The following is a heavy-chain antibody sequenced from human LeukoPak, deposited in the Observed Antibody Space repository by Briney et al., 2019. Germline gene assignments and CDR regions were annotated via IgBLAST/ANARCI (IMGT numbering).Heavy chain of an antibody. Sequence: PSETLSLTCTVSGGSISSSSYYWSWIRQPAGKGLEWIGRIYTSGSTDYNPSLKSRVTISVDTSKNQFSLKLSSVTAADTAVYYCARESTAVAGTGYWGQGTLVTVSS. CDR2: IYTSGST. CDR3: ARESTAVAGTGY. J-gene: IGHJ4*02. V-gene: IGHV4-61*02. CDR1: GGSISSSSYY. D-gene: IGHD6-19*01.